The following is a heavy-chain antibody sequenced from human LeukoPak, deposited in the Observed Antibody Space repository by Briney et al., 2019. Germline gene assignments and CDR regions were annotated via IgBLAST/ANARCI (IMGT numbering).Heavy chain of an antibody. J-gene: IGHJ5*02. CDR2: INHSGST. CDR3: ASTDHYDSSAS. CDR1: GGSFSGYY. Sequence: PSETLSLTCAVYGGSFSGYYWSWIRQPPGKGLEWIGEINHSGSTNYNPSLKSRVTISVDTSKNQFSLKLSSVTAADTAVYYCASTDHYDSSASWGQGTLVTVSS. V-gene: IGHV4-34*01. D-gene: IGHD3-22*01.